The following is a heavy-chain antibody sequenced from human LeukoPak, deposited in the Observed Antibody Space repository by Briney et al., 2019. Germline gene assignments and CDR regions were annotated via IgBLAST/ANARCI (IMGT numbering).Heavy chain of an antibody. Sequence: PGGSLRLSCAASGFTFSSYGMHWVRQAPGKGLEWVAFIRYDGSNKYYADSVKGRFTISRDNSKNTLYLQMNSLRAEDTAVYYCAKVRDETYYYDSSGYLDHWGQGTLVTVSS. V-gene: IGHV3-30*02. CDR2: IRYDGSNK. J-gene: IGHJ4*02. CDR1: GFTFSSYG. D-gene: IGHD3-22*01. CDR3: AKVRDETYYYDSSGYLDH.